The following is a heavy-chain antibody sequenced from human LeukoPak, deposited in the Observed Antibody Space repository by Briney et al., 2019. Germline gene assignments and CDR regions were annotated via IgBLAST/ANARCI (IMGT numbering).Heavy chain of an antibody. CDR1: GFTFSSYA. CDR3: ARKDCSSTSCYRYYGMDV. J-gene: IGHJ6*02. D-gene: IGHD2-2*01. V-gene: IGHV3-66*01. CDR2: IYSGGST. Sequence: GGSLRLSCAASGFTFSSYAMSWVRQAPGKGLEWVSVIYSGGSTYYADSVKGRFTISRDNSKNTLYLQMNSLRAEDMAVYYCARKDCSSTSCYRYYGMDVWGQGTTVTVSS.